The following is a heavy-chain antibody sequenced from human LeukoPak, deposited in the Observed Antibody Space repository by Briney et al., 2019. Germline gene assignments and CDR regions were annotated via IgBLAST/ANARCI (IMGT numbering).Heavy chain of an antibody. CDR2: IYNTDIT. Sequence: SETLSLTCTVSGGSISSSSYYWGWIRQPPGKGLEWIGSIYNTDITYYNPSLKSRVTISVDTSKNQFSLRLSSVTATDTAVYFCASRPRRPWSFQHWGQGTLVSVSS. D-gene: IGHD6-6*01. CDR3: ASRPRRPWSFQH. V-gene: IGHV4-39*01. J-gene: IGHJ1*01. CDR1: GGSISSSSYY.